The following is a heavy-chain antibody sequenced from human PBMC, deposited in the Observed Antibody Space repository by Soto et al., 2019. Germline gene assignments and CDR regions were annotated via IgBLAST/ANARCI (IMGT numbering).Heavy chain of an antibody. CDR1: GGSISSGGYY. CDR3: ARVGYGDYTIDDDY. J-gene: IGHJ4*02. D-gene: IGHD4-17*01. Sequence: SETLSLTCSVSGGSISSGGYYWSWIRQHPGKGLEWIGYIYYSGSTYYNPSLKSRVTISVDTSKNQFSLKLSSVTAADTAVYYCARVGYGDYTIDDDYWGQGTLVTVSS. CDR2: IYYSGST. V-gene: IGHV4-31*03.